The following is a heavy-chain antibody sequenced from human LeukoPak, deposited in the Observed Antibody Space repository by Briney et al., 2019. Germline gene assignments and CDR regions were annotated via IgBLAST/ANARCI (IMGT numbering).Heavy chain of an antibody. CDR3: AGCYVEYYFDY. CDR1: GFTFDDYA. J-gene: IGHJ4*02. V-gene: IGHV3-30*04. CDR2: IQYDGSNE. Sequence: PGGSLRLSCAASGFTFDDYAMHWVRQAPGKGLEWVAYIQYDGSNEQYADSVKGRFSISRDSSKNILYLQMNSLRAEDTAVYYCAGCYVEYYFDYWGQGTLVTVSS. D-gene: IGHD2-2*01.